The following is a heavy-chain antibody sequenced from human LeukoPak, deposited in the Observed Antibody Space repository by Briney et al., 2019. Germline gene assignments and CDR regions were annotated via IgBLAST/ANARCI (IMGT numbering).Heavy chain of an antibody. Sequence: PGGSLRLSCAASGFTFSSYAMHWVRQAPGRGLEWVAHISYDGNTKYHADSVKGRFTISRDNSKNTLYLQMNSLRIEDTAVYYCARDHSVDYGNWFDPWGQGTLVTVSS. CDR3: ARDHSVDYGNWFDP. CDR1: GFTFSSYA. V-gene: IGHV3-30-3*01. J-gene: IGHJ5*02. D-gene: IGHD4-17*01. CDR2: ISYDGNTK.